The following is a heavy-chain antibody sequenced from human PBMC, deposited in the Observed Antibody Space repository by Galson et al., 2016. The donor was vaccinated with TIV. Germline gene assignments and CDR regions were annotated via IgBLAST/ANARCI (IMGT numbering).Heavy chain of an antibody. CDR2: FNPDSGAT. CDR3: AGVNWPRAFDY. D-gene: IGHD1-1*01. V-gene: IGHV1-2*02. Sequence: SVKVSCKASGYIFINYYIHWVRQAPGQGLEWLGWFNPDSGATQYAQKFQGRVTMTRDTSISTAYMELRRLISDDTAVYYCAGVNWPRAFDYWDQGTQVTVSS. J-gene: IGHJ4*02. CDR1: GYIFINYY.